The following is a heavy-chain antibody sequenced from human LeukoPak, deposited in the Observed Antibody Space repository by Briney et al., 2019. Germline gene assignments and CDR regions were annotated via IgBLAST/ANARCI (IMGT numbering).Heavy chain of an antibody. D-gene: IGHD3-22*01. CDR2: IKQDGSQN. Sequence: GGSLRLSRAASGFTFSNYWVSWVRQAPGKGLQWVANIKQDGSQNYYVDSVKGRFTISRDHAKNSVYLQMNSLRAEDTALYFCARDTYYYDRSRPEYFDLWGRGTLVIVSS. V-gene: IGHV3-7*01. CDR1: GFTFSNYW. CDR3: ARDTYYYDRSRPEYFDL. J-gene: IGHJ2*01.